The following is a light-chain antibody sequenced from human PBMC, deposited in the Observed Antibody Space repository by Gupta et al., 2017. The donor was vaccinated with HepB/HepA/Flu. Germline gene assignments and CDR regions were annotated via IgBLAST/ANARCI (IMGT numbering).Light chain of an antibody. CDR2: KAS. CDR3: QQEDNFSWT. Sequence: DIQMTQSPSTLSASVGDRVTVTCRASQSIGKWLAWYQQKPGKAPKLLIYKASTLESGVPSRFSGSGFGTEFTLTISSLQPDDFATYYCQQEDNFSWTFGQGTKVEIK. J-gene: IGKJ1*01. CDR1: QSIGKW. V-gene: IGKV1-5*03.